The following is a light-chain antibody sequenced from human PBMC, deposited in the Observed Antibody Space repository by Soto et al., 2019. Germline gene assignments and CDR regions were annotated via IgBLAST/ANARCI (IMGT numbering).Light chain of an antibody. CDR2: DAS. CDR3: QQYNSYSL. V-gene: IGKV1-5*01. CDR1: QSISSW. J-gene: IGKJ4*01. Sequence: DIQMTQSPSTLSASVGDRVTITCRASQSISSWLDWYQQKPGKAPKLLIYDASSLGSGVPSRFSGSGSGTEFTLTISSLQPDDFATYYCQQYNSYSLFGGGTKVEIK.